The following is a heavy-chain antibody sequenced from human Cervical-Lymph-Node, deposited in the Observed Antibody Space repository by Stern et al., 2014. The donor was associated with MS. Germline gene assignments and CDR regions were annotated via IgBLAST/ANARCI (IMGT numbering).Heavy chain of an antibody. D-gene: IGHD6-19*01. CDR3: AKDRGSGWSLDN. J-gene: IGHJ4*02. Sequence: QVQLVESGGGVVQPGRSLRLSCAGSGFTFSTYGMHWVRQAPGKGLESVALISHDGSKKYYVDSVKGRFTISRDNSKNTMYVHMNSLRDEDTAVYYCAKDRGSGWSLDNWGQGTLVIVSS. CDR1: GFTFSTYG. CDR2: ISHDGSKK. V-gene: IGHV3-30*18.